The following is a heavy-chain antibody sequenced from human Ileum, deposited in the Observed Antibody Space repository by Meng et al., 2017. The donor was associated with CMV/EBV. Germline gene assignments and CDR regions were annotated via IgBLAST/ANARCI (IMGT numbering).Heavy chain of an antibody. CDR2: IKSNLDGGTT. CDR3: STVTVQQPIDY. J-gene: IGHJ4*02. CDR1: GFTFSDAW. V-gene: IGHV3-15*01. D-gene: IGHD6-13*01. Sequence: CAASGFTFSDAWMTWVRQAPGKGLECVARIKSNLDGGTTEYTAAVKGRFTISRDDSKNTLYLQMNSLKIEDTGVYYCSTVTVQQPIDYWGQGALVTVSS.